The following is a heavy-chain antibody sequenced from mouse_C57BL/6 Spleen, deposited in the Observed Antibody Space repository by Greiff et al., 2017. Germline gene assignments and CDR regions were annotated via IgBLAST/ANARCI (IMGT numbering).Heavy chain of an antibody. D-gene: IGHD3-1*01. J-gene: IGHJ4*01. CDR3: ARYREGAMDY. CDR1: GYAFSSYW. CDR2: IYPGDGDT. Sequence: VKLMESGAELVKPGASVKISCKASGYAFSSYWMNWVKQRPGKGLEWIGQIYPGDGDTNYNGKFKGKATLTADKSSSTAYMQLSSLTSEDSAVYFCARYREGAMDYWGQGTSVTVSS. V-gene: IGHV1-80*01.